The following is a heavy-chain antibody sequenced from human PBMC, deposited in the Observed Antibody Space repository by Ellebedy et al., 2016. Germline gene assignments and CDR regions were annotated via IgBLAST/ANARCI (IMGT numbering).Heavy chain of an antibody. Sequence: GGSLRLSXAASGFTFSNTWMHWVRQAPGEGLVWVSRMNGDGSTINYADSVKGRFTISRDNAKNTLYLQMNILRAEDTAVYYCATAGSYRFDYWGLGTLVTVS. CDR2: MNGDGSTI. CDR3: ATAGSYRFDY. CDR1: GFTFSNTW. V-gene: IGHV3-74*01. J-gene: IGHJ4*02. D-gene: IGHD2-2*02.